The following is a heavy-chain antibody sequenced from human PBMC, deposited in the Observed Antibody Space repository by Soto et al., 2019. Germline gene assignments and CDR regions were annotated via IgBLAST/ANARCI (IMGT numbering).Heavy chain of an antibody. CDR2: INPSGGST. CDR3: ARNDKSGLDY. CDR1: GYSFTTYY. Sequence: QVQLVQSGAEVKKPGASVKVSCKASGYSFTTYYMHWVRQAPGQGLEWMGMINPSGGSTSYAQKFQGRVSMTRDTSTSTVYMELSSLRSEDTAVYYSARNDKSGLDYWGQGTLVTVSS. J-gene: IGHJ4*02. V-gene: IGHV1-46*01. D-gene: IGHD1-1*01.